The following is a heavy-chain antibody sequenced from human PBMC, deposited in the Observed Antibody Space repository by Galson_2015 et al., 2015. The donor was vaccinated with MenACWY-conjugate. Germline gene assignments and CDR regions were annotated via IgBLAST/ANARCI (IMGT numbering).Heavy chain of an antibody. J-gene: IGHJ3*02. V-gene: IGHV3-23*01. CDR1: GFTFSKCV. D-gene: IGHD3-22*01. Sequence: SLRLSCAASGFTFSKCVMSWVRQAPEKGLEWVSGISGSGGDIDYADSVKGRFTISRDNSKNTVYLQMNSLRAEDTAVYHCAKGANYYDSSGKRYDAFDIWGQGTMVTVSS. CDR2: ISGSGGDI. CDR3: AKGANYYDSSGKRYDAFDI.